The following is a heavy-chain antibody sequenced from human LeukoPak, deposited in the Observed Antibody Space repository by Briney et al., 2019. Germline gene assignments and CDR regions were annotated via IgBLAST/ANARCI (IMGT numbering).Heavy chain of an antibody. CDR3: ARGSGSYYSLDVYYYYYMDV. V-gene: IGHV3-30*03. D-gene: IGHD1-26*01. CDR1: GFTFSSYG. Sequence: GGSLRLSCAASGFTFSSYGMHWVRQAPGKGLEWVAVISFDGSNKYYADSVKGRFTISRDNSKNTLYLQMNSLRIEDTAVYYCARGSGSYYSLDVYYYYYMDVWGKGTTVTVSS. CDR2: ISFDGSNK. J-gene: IGHJ6*03.